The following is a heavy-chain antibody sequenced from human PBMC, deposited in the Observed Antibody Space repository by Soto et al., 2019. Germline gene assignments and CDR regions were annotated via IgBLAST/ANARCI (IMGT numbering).Heavy chain of an antibody. CDR2: ISSNGVGT. CDR1: GFTLSGYA. CDR3: ARRARPDFYYMDV. J-gene: IGHJ6*03. V-gene: IGHV3-64*01. D-gene: IGHD6-6*01. Sequence: EVQLAESGGGLAQPGGSLRLSCAASGFTLSGYAMDWVPQAQGKGLEYVSGISSNGVGTYYANSVQGRFTISRDNSKNTVYLQMGSLRPEDMAVYYCARRARPDFYYMDVWGKGTTVTVSS.